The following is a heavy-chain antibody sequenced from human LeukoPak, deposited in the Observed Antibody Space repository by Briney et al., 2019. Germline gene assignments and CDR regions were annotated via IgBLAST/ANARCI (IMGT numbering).Heavy chain of an antibody. J-gene: IGHJ5*02. CDR3: AREYCSGGSCYEGDLGWFDP. D-gene: IGHD2-15*01. CDR2: IYYSGST. V-gene: IGHV4-39*07. Sequence: SETLSLTCTVSGGSISSSSYYWGWIRQPPGKGLEWIGSIYYSGSTYYNPSPKSRVTISVDTSKNQFSLKLSSVTAADTAVYYCAREYCSGGSCYEGDLGWFDPWGQGTLVTVSS. CDR1: GGSISSSSYY.